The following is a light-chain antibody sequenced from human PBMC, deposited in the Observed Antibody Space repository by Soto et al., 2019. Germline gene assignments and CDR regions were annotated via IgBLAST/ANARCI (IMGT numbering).Light chain of an antibody. CDR3: QQYGSSPLT. CDR1: QSVSSY. Sequence: EIVLTQSPGTLSLSVGERVTLSCRASQSVSSYLAWYQQTPGQAPRLLIYDTSNRATGTPDRFSGSGSGTYFTLTISRLEPEDVTVYYCQQYGSSPLTFGGGTTVEIK. V-gene: IGKV3-20*01. J-gene: IGKJ4*01. CDR2: DTS.